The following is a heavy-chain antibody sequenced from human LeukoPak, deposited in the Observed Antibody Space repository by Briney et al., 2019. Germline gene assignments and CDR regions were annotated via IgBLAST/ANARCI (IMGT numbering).Heavy chain of an antibody. CDR3: ARHRVGATSGSPYYIDS. Sequence: SETLSLTCTVSGGSISSSSEYWGWIRQPPGKGLEWIGSMYYSGSTYYNPSLKSRVTISVDTSKNQFSLNLSSVTAADTAVYYCARHRVGATSGSPYYIDSWGQGTLVTVSS. V-gene: IGHV4-39*01. D-gene: IGHD1-26*01. CDR1: GGSISSSSEY. CDR2: MYYSGST. J-gene: IGHJ4*02.